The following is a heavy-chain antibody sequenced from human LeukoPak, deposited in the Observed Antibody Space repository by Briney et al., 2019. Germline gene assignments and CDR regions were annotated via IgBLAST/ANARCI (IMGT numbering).Heavy chain of an antibody. CDR2: IYPGDSES. CDR1: GYSFTTYW. J-gene: IGHJ4*02. CDR3: ARLPGDDILSGYFDF. D-gene: IGHD3-9*01. V-gene: IGHV5-51*01. Sequence: GESLKISCKGSGYSFTTYWIAWVRQMRGKGLEWMGIIYPGDSESRYSPSFQGQVTISADKSTSTAYLQWSSLRASDTAIYFCARLPGDDILSGYFDFWGQGTLVTVSS.